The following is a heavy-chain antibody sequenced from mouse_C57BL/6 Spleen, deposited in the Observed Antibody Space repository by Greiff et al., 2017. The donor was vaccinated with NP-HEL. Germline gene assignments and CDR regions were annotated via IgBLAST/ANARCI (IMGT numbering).Heavy chain of an antibody. CDR1: GYTFTDYE. CDR3: TRRTTRRGWYFGV. J-gene: IGHJ1*03. CDR2: IDPETGGT. Sequence: VQLQQSGAELVRPGASVTLSCKASGYTFTDYEMHRVKQTPVHGLEWIGAIDPETGGTAYNQKFKGKAILTADKSSSTAYMELRSLTSEDSAVYYCTRRTTRRGWYFGVWGTGTTVTVSS. V-gene: IGHV1-15*01. D-gene: IGHD1-1*01.